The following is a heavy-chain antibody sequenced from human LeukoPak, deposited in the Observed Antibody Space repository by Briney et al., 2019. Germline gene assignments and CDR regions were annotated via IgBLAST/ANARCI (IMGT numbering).Heavy chain of an antibody. CDR3: AKVYCSSTSCYRYSWFDP. Sequence: GRSLRLSCAASGFTFSSYAMSWVRQAPGKGLEWVSAISGSGGSTYYADSVKGRFTISRDNSKNTLYLQMNSLRAEDTAVYYCAKVYCSSTSCYRYSWFDPWGQGTLVTVSS. D-gene: IGHD2-2*01. CDR1: GFTFSSYA. CDR2: ISGSGGST. J-gene: IGHJ5*02. V-gene: IGHV3-23*01.